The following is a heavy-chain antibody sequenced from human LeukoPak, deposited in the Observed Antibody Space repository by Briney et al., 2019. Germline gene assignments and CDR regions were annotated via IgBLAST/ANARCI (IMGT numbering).Heavy chain of an antibody. CDR2: ISAYNGNT. V-gene: IGHV1-18*01. Sequence: ASAKVSCKASGYTFTSYGISWVRQAPGQGLEWMGWISAYNGNTNYAQKFQGRVTMTTDTSTSTAYMELRSLRSDDTAVYYCARQIPEEGYCSNGVCYGPRSAFDYWGQGTLVTVPS. J-gene: IGHJ4*02. CDR3: ARQIPEEGYCSNGVCYGPRSAFDY. CDR1: GYTFTSYG. D-gene: IGHD2-8*01.